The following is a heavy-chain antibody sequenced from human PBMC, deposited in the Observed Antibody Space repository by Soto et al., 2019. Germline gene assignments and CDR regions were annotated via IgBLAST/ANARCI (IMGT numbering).Heavy chain of an antibody. J-gene: IGHJ4*02. CDR2: IYPGDSDT. Sequence: GESLKISCKGSGYSFTSYWIGWVRQMPGKGLEWMGIIYPGDSDTRYSPSFQGQVTISADKSISTAYLQWSSLKASDTAMYYCARRSGVCSSTSCYYFDYWGQGTLVTFSS. CDR1: GYSFTSYW. V-gene: IGHV5-51*01. D-gene: IGHD2-2*01. CDR3: ARRSGVCSSTSCYYFDY.